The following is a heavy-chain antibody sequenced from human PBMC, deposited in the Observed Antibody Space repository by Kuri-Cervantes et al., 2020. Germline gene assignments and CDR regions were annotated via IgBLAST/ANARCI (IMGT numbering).Heavy chain of an antibody. V-gene: IGHV5-51*01. CDR3: ARAPILRGSSWYVRWFDP. Sequence: GGSLRLSCKGSGYSFTSYRIGWVRQMPGKGLEWMGIIYPGDSDTRYRPSFKGQVTISADKSIGTAYLQWTSLQASDTAMYYCARAPILRGSSWYVRWFDPWGQGTLVTVSS. CDR1: GYSFTSYR. D-gene: IGHD6-13*01. J-gene: IGHJ5*02. CDR2: IYPGDSDT.